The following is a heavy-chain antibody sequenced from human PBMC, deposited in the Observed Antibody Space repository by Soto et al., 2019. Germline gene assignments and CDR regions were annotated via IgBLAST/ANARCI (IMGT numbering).Heavy chain of an antibody. V-gene: IGHV1-69*05. CDR3: NYYDSSGPGDAFDI. CDR1: GGTFSSYA. D-gene: IGHD3-22*01. J-gene: IGHJ3*02. CDR2: IIPIFGTA. Sequence: SVKVSCKASGGTFSSYAISWVRQAPGQGLEWMGGIIPIFGTANYAQKFQGRVTITTDESTSTAYMELSSLRSEDTAVYYCNYYDSSGPGDAFDIWGQGTMVTVSS.